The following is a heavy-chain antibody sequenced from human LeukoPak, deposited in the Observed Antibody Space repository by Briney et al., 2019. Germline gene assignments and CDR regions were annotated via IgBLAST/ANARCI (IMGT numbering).Heavy chain of an antibody. CDR1: GFTFSDYY. CDR2: ISTSGSTI. J-gene: IGHJ4*02. D-gene: IGHD4-17*01. V-gene: IGHV3-11*04. CDR3: ASQQDYGDYYFDH. Sequence: GGSLRLSCAPSGFTFSDYYMSWIRQAPGKGLEWVSYISTSGSTIYYADSVKGRFTISRDNAKNSLYLQMNSLRAEDTAVYYCASQQDYGDYYFDHWGQGTPVTVSS.